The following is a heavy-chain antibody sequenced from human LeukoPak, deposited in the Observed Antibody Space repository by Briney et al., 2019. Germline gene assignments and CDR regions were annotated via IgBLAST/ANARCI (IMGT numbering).Heavy chain of an antibody. CDR1: GFTLTNYT. J-gene: IGHJ4*02. CDR3: AKSAYYDSSGFYREYYFDY. Sequence: PGGTLRLSRAASGFTLTNYTMSGGRQAPGRGLWRVSTITGSGGSTYYADSVKGRFTISRDNSKNTLHLLMNSLRAEDTAVYYCAKSAYYDSSGFYREYYFDYWGQGTLVTVSS. D-gene: IGHD3-22*01. CDR2: ITGSGGST. V-gene: IGHV3-23*01.